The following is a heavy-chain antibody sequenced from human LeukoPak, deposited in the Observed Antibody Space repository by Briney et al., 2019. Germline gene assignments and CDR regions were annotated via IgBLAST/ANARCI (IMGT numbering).Heavy chain of an antibody. CDR2: INPKSGGT. V-gene: IGHV1-2*02. CDR1: GYTFSDYY. Sequence: GASVKVSCKASGYTFSDYYMHWVRQAPGQGLGWMGWINPKSGGTNYAQKFQGRVTMTRDTSITTAYMELSRLRSDDTAVYYCARGDYDSLSFDSWGQGTLVTVSS. J-gene: IGHJ4*02. CDR3: ARGDYDSLSFDS. D-gene: IGHD3-22*01.